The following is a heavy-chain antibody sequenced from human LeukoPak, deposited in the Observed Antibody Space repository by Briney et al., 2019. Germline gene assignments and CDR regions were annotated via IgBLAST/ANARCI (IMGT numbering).Heavy chain of an antibody. CDR2: ISGSGGST. J-gene: IGHJ4*02. Sequence: GGSLRLSCAASGFTFSSYAMSWVRQAPGKGLEWVSAISGSGGSTYYADSVKGRFTISRDNSKNTLYLQMNSLRAEDTAVYYCARSEWFGELVYYFDYWGQGTLVTVSS. CDR1: GFTFSSYA. D-gene: IGHD3-10*01. CDR3: ARSEWFGELVYYFDY. V-gene: IGHV3-23*01.